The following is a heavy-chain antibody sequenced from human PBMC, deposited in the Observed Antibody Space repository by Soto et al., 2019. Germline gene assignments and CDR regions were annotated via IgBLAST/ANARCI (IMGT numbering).Heavy chain of an antibody. CDR3: ARDRGGEFNRYYYGMDV. CDR1: GGSISSYY. J-gene: IGHJ6*02. Sequence: SETLSLTCTVSGGSISSYYWSWIRQPPGKGLEWIGYIYYSGSTNYNPSLKSRVTISVDTSKNQFSLKLSSVTAADTAVYYCARDRGGEFNRYYYGMDVWGQGTTVTVSS. D-gene: IGHD3-10*01. CDR2: IYYSGST. V-gene: IGHV4-59*01.